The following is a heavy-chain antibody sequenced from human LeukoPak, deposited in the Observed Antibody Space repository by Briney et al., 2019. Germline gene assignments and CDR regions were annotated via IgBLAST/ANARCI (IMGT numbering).Heavy chain of an antibody. J-gene: IGHJ1*01. D-gene: IGHD3-22*01. Sequence: GGSLPLSCAASGFTFSSYWMHWVRQAPGKGLVWVSRIKSDGKTNYADSVKGRFTISRDNAKNTVSLQMNSLRAEDTGVYYCARAPSEIGGYYPEYFPLWGEGTLVTVSS. CDR2: IKSDGKT. CDR3: ARAPSEIGGYYPEYFPL. CDR1: GFTFSSYW. V-gene: IGHV3-74*01.